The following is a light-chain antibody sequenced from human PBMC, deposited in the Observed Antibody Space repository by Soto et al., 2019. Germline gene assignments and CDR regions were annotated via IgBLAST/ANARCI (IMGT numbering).Light chain of an antibody. CDR3: QNYYSPPFT. CDR1: RAISNY. Sequence: DIQMTQSPSSLSASVGDRVTITCRASRAISNYLAWYQHKPGKLPVLLISAASSLESGVPPRFSGSGSRTDFTLTITSLQPEDVATYYCQNYYSPPFTFSPGTKVEI. CDR2: AAS. V-gene: IGKV1-27*01. J-gene: IGKJ3*01.